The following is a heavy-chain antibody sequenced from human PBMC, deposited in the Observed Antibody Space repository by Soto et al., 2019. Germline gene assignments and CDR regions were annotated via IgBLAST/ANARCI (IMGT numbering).Heavy chain of an antibody. CDR3: AHSPFYDHRGYRDX. CDR2: IYWNDDK. CDR1: GFSLSTSGAG. J-gene: IGHJ5*02. D-gene: IGHD3-22*01. Sequence: FGATLVHPTQTLTLTCTFSGFSLSTSGAGVSWIRRPPGKALEWLALIYWNDDKLYTPSLKSRLTINRDTSKNHVVLTMTTMDTVETATYYCAHSPFYDHRGYRDXWGQGTLVTVSX. V-gene: IGHV2-5*01.